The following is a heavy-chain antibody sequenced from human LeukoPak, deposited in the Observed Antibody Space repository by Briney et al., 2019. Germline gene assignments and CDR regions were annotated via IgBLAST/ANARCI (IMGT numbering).Heavy chain of an antibody. Sequence: SETLSLTCTVSGGSISSYYWSWIRQPPGKGLEWIGYIYYSGSTNYNPSLKSRVTISVDTSKNQFSLKLSSVTAADTAVYYCARVNAIKIAVAGTFDYWGQGTLVTVSS. J-gene: IGHJ4*02. CDR2: IYYSGST. CDR1: GGSISSYY. CDR3: ARVNAIKIAVAGTFDY. D-gene: IGHD6-19*01. V-gene: IGHV4-59*01.